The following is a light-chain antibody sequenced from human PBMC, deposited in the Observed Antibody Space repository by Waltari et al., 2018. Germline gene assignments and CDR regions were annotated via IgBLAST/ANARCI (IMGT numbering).Light chain of an antibody. CDR3: QQNYAFPRT. CDR1: QDVKNY. CDR2: TPT. V-gene: IGKV1D-8*01. Sequence: VIWVTQSPSLLSASTGDTVSLTCRTSQDVKNYFAWYRQKPGKAPELLIYTPTFLQTGVPSRFSGSGSGTDFTLTITSLQSEDFATYFCQQNYAFPRTFGQGTKVEVK. J-gene: IGKJ1*01.